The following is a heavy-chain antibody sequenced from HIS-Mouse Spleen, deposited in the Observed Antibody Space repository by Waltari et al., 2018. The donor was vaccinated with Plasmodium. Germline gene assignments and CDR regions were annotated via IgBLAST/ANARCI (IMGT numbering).Heavy chain of an antibody. CDR1: GGSISISIYY. V-gene: IGHV4-39*07. CDR2: IYYSGST. D-gene: IGHD1-7*01. Sequence: QLQLQESGPGLVKPSETLSLTCTVSGGSISISIYYWCWIRQPPGKGLEWSGSIYYSGSTYYNPSLKSRVTISVDTSKNQFSLKLSSVTAAETAVYYCARDRITGTSYFDYWGQGTLVTVSS. CDR3: ARDRITGTSYFDY. J-gene: IGHJ4*02.